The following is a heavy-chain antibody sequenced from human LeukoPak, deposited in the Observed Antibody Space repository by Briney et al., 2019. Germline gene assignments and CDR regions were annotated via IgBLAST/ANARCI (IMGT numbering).Heavy chain of an antibody. CDR2: IRSKSNGGTT. J-gene: IGHJ4*02. D-gene: IGHD5-12*01. CDR3: VRDYRYAGHESVY. V-gene: IGHV3-49*04. Sequence: GGSLRLSCAASGFTFSSYGMHWVRQAPGKGLEWVGFIRSKSNGGTTHYAASVEGRFTISRDDSNSIAYLQMNSLKTEDTAVYYCVRDYRYAGHESVYWGQGTLVTVSS. CDR1: GFTFSSYG.